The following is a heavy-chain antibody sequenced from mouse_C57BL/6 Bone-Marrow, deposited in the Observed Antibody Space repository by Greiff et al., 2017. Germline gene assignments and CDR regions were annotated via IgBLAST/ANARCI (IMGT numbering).Heavy chain of an antibody. D-gene: IGHD2-1*01. V-gene: IGHV5-6*01. CDR3: ARLGNSAWFAY. J-gene: IGHJ3*01. CDR2: ISSGGSYT. Sequence: EVMLVESGGDLVKPGGSLKLSCAASGFTFSSYGMSWVRQTPDKRLEWVATISSGGSYTYYPDNVKGRFTISRDNAKNTLYLQMSSLKSEDTAMYYCARLGNSAWFAYWGQGTLVTVSA. CDR1: GFTFSSYG.